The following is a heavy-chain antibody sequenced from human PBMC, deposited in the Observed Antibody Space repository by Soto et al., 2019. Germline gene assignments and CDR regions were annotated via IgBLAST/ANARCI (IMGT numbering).Heavy chain of an antibody. CDR3: ARQTPDIVVVVAATLFDY. Sequence: SETLSPTCTVPGGSISSSSYYWGWIRQPPGKGLEWIGSIYYSGSTYYNPSLKSRVTISVDTSKNQFSLKLSSVTAADTAVYYCARQTPDIVVVVAATLFDYWGQGTLVTVSS. CDR2: IYYSGST. D-gene: IGHD2-15*01. CDR1: GGSISSSSYY. V-gene: IGHV4-39*01. J-gene: IGHJ4*02.